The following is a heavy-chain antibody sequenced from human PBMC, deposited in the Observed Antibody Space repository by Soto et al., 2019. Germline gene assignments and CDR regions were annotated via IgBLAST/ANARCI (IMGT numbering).Heavy chain of an antibody. Sequence: ASVKVSCKASGGTFSSYAISWVRQAPGQGLEWMGGIIPIFGTANYAQKFQGRVTITADESTSTAYMELSSLRSEDTAVYYCASTNYYYDSSGYYPSGYWGQGTLVTVSS. CDR1: GGTFSSYA. V-gene: IGHV1-69*13. D-gene: IGHD3-22*01. CDR3: ASTNYYYDSSGYYPSGY. J-gene: IGHJ4*02. CDR2: IIPIFGTA.